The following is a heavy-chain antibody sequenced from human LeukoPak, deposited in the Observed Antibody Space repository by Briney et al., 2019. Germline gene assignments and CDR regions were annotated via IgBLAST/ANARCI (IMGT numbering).Heavy chain of an antibody. J-gene: IGHJ4*02. CDR3: AREGSSGYYIDY. CDR1: GFTLSSYW. D-gene: IGHD3-22*01. V-gene: IGHV3-74*01. Sequence: GGSLRLSCVVSGFTLSSYWMHWVRQAPGKGLVWVSRNNGDGSSTNYADSVKGRFTMSRDDAKNTLYLQMNSLRGEDTAVYYCAREGSSGYYIDYWGQGTLVTVSS. CDR2: NNGDGSST.